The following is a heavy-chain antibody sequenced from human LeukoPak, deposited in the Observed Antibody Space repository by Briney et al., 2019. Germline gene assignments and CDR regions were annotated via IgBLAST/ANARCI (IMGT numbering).Heavy chain of an antibody. CDR3: ATRGGGSPELYYFDY. CDR1: GGSISSYY. D-gene: IGHD3-10*01. V-gene: IGHV4-4*07. J-gene: IGHJ4*02. Sequence: PSETLSLTCTVSGGSISSYYWSWIRQPAGKGLEWIGRIYTSGSTNYNPSLKSRVTMSVDTSKNQFSLKLSSVTAADTAVYYCATRGGGSPELYYFDYWGQGTLVTVSS. CDR2: IYTSGST.